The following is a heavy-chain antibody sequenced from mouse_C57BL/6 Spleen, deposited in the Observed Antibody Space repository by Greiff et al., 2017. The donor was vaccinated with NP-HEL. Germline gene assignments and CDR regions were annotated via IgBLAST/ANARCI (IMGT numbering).Heavy chain of an antibody. CDR1: GFTFSSYG. CDR3: ARQYDGYSYYFDY. V-gene: IGHV5-6*01. Sequence: EVKLMESGGDLVKPGGSLKLSCAASGFTFSSYGMSWVRQTPDKRLEWVATISSGGSYTYYPDSVKGRFTISRDNAKNTLYLQMSSLKSEDTAMYYCARQYDGYSYYFDYWGQGTTLTVSS. CDR2: ISSGGSYT. D-gene: IGHD2-3*01. J-gene: IGHJ2*01.